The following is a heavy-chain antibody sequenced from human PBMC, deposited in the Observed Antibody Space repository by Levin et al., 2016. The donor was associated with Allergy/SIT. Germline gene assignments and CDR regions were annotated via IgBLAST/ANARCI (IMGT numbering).Heavy chain of an antibody. J-gene: IGHJ4*02. CDR3: ARGSIAAQFDY. V-gene: IGHV1-2*04. CDR2: INPNSGGT. Sequence: WVRQAPGQGLEWMGWINPNSGGTNYAQKFQGWVTMTRDTSISTAYMELSRLRSDDTAVYYCARGSIAAQFDYWGQGTLVTVSS. D-gene: IGHD6-6*01.